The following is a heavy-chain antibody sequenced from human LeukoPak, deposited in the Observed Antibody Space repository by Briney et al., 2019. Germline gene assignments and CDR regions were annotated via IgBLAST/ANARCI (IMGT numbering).Heavy chain of an antibody. CDR3: ARTFGRLVDY. CDR1: GGSISSSSYY. J-gene: IGHJ4*02. CDR2: IYYSGST. V-gene: IGHV4-39*01. D-gene: IGHD2/OR15-2a*01. Sequence: SETLSLTCTVSGGSISSSSYYWGWIRQPPGTGLEWIGSIYYSGSTYYNPSLKSRVTISVDTSKNQFSLKLSSVTAADTAVYYCARTFGRLVDYWGQGTLVTVSS.